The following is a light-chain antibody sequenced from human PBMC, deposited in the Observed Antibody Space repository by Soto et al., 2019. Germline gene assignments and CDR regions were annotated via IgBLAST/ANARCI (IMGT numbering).Light chain of an antibody. Sequence: EIVLTQSPATLSVSPGERATLSCRASQSVSSNLAWYQQKPGQAPRLLIYXASTRATGIPARFSGSGSGTEFTLTIRSLQSEDFAVYYCQQYNNWPPVTFGQGTKVDIK. CDR1: QSVSSN. J-gene: IGKJ1*01. CDR3: QQYNNWPPVT. V-gene: IGKV3-15*01. CDR2: XAS.